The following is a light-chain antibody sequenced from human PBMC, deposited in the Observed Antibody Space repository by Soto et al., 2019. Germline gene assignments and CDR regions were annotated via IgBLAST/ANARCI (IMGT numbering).Light chain of an antibody. CDR2: GNS. Sequence: QSVLTRPPSVSGAPGQRVTISCTGSSSNIGAGYDVHWYQQLPGTAPKLLIYGNSNRPSGVPDRFSGSKSGTSASLAITGLQAEDEADYYCQSYDSSLSGSVVFGGGTKVTDL. CDR1: SSNIGAGYD. V-gene: IGLV1-40*01. CDR3: QSYDSSLSGSVV. J-gene: IGLJ2*01.